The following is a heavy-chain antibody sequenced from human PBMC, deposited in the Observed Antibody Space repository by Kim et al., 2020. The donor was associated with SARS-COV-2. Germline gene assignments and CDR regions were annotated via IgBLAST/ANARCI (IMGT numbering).Heavy chain of an antibody. V-gene: IGHV3-48*04. J-gene: IGHJ6*02. D-gene: IGHD3-10*01. Sequence: GGSLRLSCAASGFTFSSYSMNWVRQAPGKGLEWVSYISSSDSTIYYADSVKGRFTMSRDNAKNSLYLQMNSLRAEDTAVYYCARDGHMVRGVTYYYYYAMDVWGQGTTVTVSS. CDR1: GFTFSSYS. CDR3: ARDGHMVRGVTYYYYYAMDV. CDR2: ISSSDSTI.